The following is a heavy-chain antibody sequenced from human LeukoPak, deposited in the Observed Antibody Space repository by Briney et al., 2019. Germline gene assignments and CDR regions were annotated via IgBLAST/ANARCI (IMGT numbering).Heavy chain of an antibody. D-gene: IGHD4-11*01. CDR1: GGSFSGYY. CDR2: IYYSGST. V-gene: IGHV4-59*01. CDR3: ARGEPSAIDYHFDY. J-gene: IGHJ4*02. Sequence: SETLSLTCAVYGGSFSGYYWSWIRQPPGKGLEWIGYIYYSGSTNYNPSLKSRVTISVDTSKNQFSLKLSSVTAADTAVYYCARGEPSAIDYHFDYWGQGTLVTVSS.